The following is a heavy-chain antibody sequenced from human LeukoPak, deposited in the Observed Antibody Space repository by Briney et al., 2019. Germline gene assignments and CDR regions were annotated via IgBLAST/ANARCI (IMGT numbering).Heavy chain of an antibody. D-gene: IGHD3-10*01. CDR2: ISAYNGNT. Sequence: ASVKVSCKASGYTFTCYGISWVRQAPGQGLEWMGWISAYNGNTNYAQKLQGRVTMTTDTSTSTAYMELRSLRSDDTAVYYCAITMVRGVPIDYWGQGTLVTVSS. CDR3: AITMVRGVPIDY. J-gene: IGHJ4*02. V-gene: IGHV1-18*01. CDR1: GYTFTCYG.